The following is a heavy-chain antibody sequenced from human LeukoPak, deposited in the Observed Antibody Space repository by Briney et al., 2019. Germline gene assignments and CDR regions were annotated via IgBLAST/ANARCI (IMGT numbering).Heavy chain of an antibody. J-gene: IGHJ4*02. V-gene: IGHV3-23*01. D-gene: IGHD1-1*01. CDR3: AKDRRSTTSRGGFDY. CDR1: GFTFSSNA. Sequence: GGSLRLSCEGSGFTFSSNAMSWVRQAPGKGLEWVSGISGSGISTYYADSVEGRFTISRDNSKNTLYLQVNSLRAEDTAVYYCAKDRRSTTSRGGFDYWGQGTLVTVSS. CDR2: ISGSGIST.